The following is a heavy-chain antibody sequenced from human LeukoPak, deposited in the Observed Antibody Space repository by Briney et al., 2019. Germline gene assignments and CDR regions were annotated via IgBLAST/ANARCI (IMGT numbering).Heavy chain of an antibody. D-gene: IGHD6-19*01. CDR2: IYHSGST. CDR3: ARWMGSSGSFDY. CDR1: GGSISSGGYS. J-gene: IGHJ4*02. Sequence: SETLSLTCDVSGGSISSGGYSWSWIRQPPGKGLEWIGYIYHSGSTYYNPSLKSRVTISVDRSKNQFSLKLSSVTAADTAVYYCARWMGSSGSFDYWGQGTLVTVSS. V-gene: IGHV4-30-2*01.